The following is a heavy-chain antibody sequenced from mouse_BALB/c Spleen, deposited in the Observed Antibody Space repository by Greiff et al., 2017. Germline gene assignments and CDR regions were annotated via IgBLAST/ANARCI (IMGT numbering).Heavy chain of an antibody. CDR1: GYTFTSYW. Sequence: QLQQSGAELAKPGASVKMSCKASGYTFTSYWMHWVKQRPGQGLEWIGYINPSTGYTEYNQKFKDKATLTADKSSSTAYMQLSSLTSEDSAVYYCGYGYPAYWGQGTLVTVSA. D-gene: IGHD2-2*01. CDR2: INPSTGYT. J-gene: IGHJ3*01. V-gene: IGHV1-7*01. CDR3: GYGYPAY.